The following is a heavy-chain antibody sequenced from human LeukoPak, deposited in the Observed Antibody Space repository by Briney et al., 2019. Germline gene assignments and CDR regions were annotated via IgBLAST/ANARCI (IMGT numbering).Heavy chain of an antibody. V-gene: IGHV4-4*07. CDR1: GGSISSYY. Sequence: PSETLSLTCTVSGGSISSYYWSWIRQPAGKGLEWIGRIYTSGSTNYNPSLKSRVTMSVDTSKNQFSLKLSSVTAADTAVYYCARFYRSSFYYNYRDVWAKGTRVTVPS. CDR2: IYTSGST. D-gene: IGHD6-6*01. CDR3: ARFYRSSFYYNYRDV. J-gene: IGHJ6*03.